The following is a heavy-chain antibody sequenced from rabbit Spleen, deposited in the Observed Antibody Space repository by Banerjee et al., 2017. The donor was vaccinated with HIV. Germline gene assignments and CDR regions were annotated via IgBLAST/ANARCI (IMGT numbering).Heavy chain of an antibody. Sequence: QEQLVESGGGLVQPEGSLTLTCKASGFDFSRYYVSWVRQAPGKELEWIACINTYTVKSVYASWATGRFTFSRTSSTTVTLQMTSLTAADTAAYFCARDLTGIIGWNFCLWGPGTLVTVS. CDR3: ARDLTGIIGWNFCL. CDR1: GFDFSRYYV. V-gene: IGHV1S45*01. D-gene: IGHD1-1*01. J-gene: IGHJ6*01. CDR2: INTYTVKS.